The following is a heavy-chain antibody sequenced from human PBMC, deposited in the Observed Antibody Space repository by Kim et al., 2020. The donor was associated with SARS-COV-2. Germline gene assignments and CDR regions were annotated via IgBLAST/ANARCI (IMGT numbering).Heavy chain of an antibody. D-gene: IGHD2-2*01. J-gene: IGHJ4*02. CDR3: ARDQDVLVPAASY. V-gene: IGHV1-46*01. Sequence: YAQKFQGRVTMTRDTSTSTVYMELSSLRSEDTAVYYCARDQDVLVPAASYWGQGTLVTVSS.